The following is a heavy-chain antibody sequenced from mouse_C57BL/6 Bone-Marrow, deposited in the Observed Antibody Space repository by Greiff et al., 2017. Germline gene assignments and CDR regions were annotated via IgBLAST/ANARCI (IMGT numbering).Heavy chain of an antibody. CDR1: GYTFTRYW. CDR3: ARRGGDWYFDV. V-gene: IGHV1-61*01. J-gene: IGHJ1*03. CDR2: IYPSDSET. Sequence: VKLPQPGAELVRPGSSVQLSCKASGYTFTRYWMDWVKQRPGQGLEWIGHIYPSDSETHYNQKFKDNATLTVDKSSSTAYMQLSSLTSEDSAVYYCARRGGDWYFDVWGTGTTVTVSS.